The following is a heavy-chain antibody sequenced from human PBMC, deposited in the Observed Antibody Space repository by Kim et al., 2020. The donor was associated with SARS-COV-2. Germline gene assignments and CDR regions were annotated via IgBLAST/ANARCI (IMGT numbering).Heavy chain of an antibody. V-gene: IGHV1-69*13. D-gene: IGHD3-3*01. Sequence: SVKVSCKASGGTFSSYAISWVRQAPGQGLEWMGGIIPIFGTANYAQKFQGRVTITADESTSTAYMELSSLRSEDTAVYYCARWGPWGGVVTVSLYNWFDPWGQGTLVTVSS. CDR3: ARWGPWGGVVTVSLYNWFDP. CDR2: IIPIFGTA. J-gene: IGHJ5*02. CDR1: GGTFSSYA.